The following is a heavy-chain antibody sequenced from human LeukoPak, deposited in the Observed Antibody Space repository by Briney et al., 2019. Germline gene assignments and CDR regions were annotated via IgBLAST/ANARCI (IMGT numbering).Heavy chain of an antibody. Sequence: SETLSLTCTVSGYSISSGYYWGWIRQPPGKGLEWIGYIYYSGSTNYNPSLKSRVTISVDTSKNQFSLKLSSVTAANTAVYYCAGGESAFDIWGQGTMVTVSS. CDR1: GYSISSGYY. V-gene: IGHV4-61*01. CDR3: AGGESAFDI. J-gene: IGHJ3*02. CDR2: IYYSGST.